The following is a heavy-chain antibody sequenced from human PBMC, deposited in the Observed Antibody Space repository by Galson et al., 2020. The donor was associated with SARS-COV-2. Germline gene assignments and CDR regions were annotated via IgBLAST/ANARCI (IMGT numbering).Heavy chain of an antibody. V-gene: IGHV3-64D*08. CDR2: VSSNEGSI. Sequence: QAGGSLRLSCSASGFTFSTYAMHWVRQAPGEGLESVSAVSSNEGSIHYADSVKGRFTISRDNSKNTLSLQMSSLRPEDTAVYYCVKDRGSGWSGAWGHLDNWGRGTLVTVSS. D-gene: IGHD6-19*01. J-gene: IGHJ4*02. CDR3: VKDRGSGWSGAWGHLDN. CDR1: GFTFSTYA.